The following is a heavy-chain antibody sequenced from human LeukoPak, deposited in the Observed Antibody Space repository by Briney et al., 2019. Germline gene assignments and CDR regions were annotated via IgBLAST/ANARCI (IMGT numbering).Heavy chain of an antibody. Sequence: GASVKVSCKASGYTFTSYYMHWVRQAPGQGLEWMGIINPSGGSTSYAQKFQGRVTMTRDTSTSTVYMELSSLRAEDTAVYYCAREGLLRQLGSYMDVWGKGTTVTVSS. CDR1: GYTFTSYY. V-gene: IGHV1-46*01. CDR2: INPSGGST. CDR3: AREGLLRQLGSYMDV. D-gene: IGHD6-13*01. J-gene: IGHJ6*03.